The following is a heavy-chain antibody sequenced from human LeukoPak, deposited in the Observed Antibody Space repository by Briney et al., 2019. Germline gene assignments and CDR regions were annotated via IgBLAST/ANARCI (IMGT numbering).Heavy chain of an antibody. V-gene: IGHV3-23*01. CDR3: AKLGCTGTICYANY. J-gene: IGHJ4*02. CDR2: LSDSGERT. CDR1: GFSFSSLA. Sequence: GGSLRLSCAASGFSFSSLAMQWVRRAPGKGLEWVSGLSDSGERTYYADSVKGRFTISRDNSKNTLYLQMNSLRAEDTALYYCAKLGCTGTICYANYWGQGTLVTVSS. D-gene: IGHD2-2*01.